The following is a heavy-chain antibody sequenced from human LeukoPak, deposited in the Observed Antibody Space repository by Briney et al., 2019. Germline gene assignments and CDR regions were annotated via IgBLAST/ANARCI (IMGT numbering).Heavy chain of an antibody. J-gene: IGHJ4*02. CDR2: ISSSSSYI. Sequence: GGSLRLSCAASGFTFSSYSMNWVRQAPGKGLEWVSSISSSSSYIYYADSVKGRFTISRDNAKNSLYLQMNSLRAEDTAVYYCAKDFSGSYPSYFDYWGQGTLVTVSS. D-gene: IGHD1-26*01. CDR1: GFTFSSYS. V-gene: IGHV3-21*01. CDR3: AKDFSGSYPSYFDY.